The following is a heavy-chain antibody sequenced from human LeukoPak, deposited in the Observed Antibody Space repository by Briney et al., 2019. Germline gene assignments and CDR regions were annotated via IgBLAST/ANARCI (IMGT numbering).Heavy chain of an antibody. V-gene: IGHV1-2*02. D-gene: IGHD3-3*01. CDR2: INPNSGGT. J-gene: IGHJ4*02. CDR3: ARVQEGQLRFLEWYYFDY. CDR1: GYTFTGYY. Sequence: ASVTVSCKASGYTFTGYYMHWVRQAPGQGLEWMGWINPNSGGTNYAQKFQGRVTMTRDTSISTAYMELSRLRSDDTAVYYCARVQEGQLRFLEWYYFDYWGQGTLVTVSS.